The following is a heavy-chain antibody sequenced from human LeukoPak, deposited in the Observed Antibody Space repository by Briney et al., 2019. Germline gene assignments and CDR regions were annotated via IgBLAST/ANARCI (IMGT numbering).Heavy chain of an antibody. Sequence: EASVKVSFKASGYTFTGYYMHWVRQAPGQGLEWMGWINPNSGGTNYAQKFQGRVTMTRDTSISTAYMELSRLRSDDTAVYYCAREEGWDAFDIWGQGTMVTVSS. CDR3: AREEGWDAFDI. CDR2: INPNSGGT. V-gene: IGHV1-2*02. CDR1: GYTFTGYY. J-gene: IGHJ3*02.